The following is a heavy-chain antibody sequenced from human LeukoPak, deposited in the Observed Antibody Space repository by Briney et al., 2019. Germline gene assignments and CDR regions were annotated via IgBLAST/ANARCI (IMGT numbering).Heavy chain of an antibody. V-gene: IGHV3-43*02. J-gene: IGHJ3*02. CDR3: ACYGVAHAFDI. Sequence: GGSLRLSCAASGFTFDDYAMHWVRQAPGKGLECVSLISGDGGSTYYADSVKGRFTISRDNSKNSLYLQMNSLRTEDTALYYCACYGVAHAFDIWGQGTMVTVSS. D-gene: IGHD4-17*01. CDR2: ISGDGGST. CDR1: GFTFDDYA.